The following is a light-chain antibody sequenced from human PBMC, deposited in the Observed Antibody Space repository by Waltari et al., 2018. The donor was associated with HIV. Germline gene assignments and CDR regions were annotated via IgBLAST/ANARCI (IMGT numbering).Light chain of an antibody. Sequence: DIHMTQSPSTLSAFVGDRVTITCRASQGISNWLAWYQQKPGKAPKLLIHKASVLENGVSSRFSGSRFGTDFTLIFDSLEPDDFATYYCQQYNSDPSFGQGTRLEMK. CDR2: KAS. V-gene: IGKV1-5*03. CDR3: QQYNSDPS. J-gene: IGKJ5*01. CDR1: QGISNW.